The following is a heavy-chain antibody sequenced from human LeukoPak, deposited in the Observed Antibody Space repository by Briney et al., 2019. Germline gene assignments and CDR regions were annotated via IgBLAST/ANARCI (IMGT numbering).Heavy chain of an antibody. D-gene: IGHD6-19*01. CDR3: ARRQWLANYRNWYFDL. J-gene: IGHJ2*01. CDR2: IDPSDSYT. V-gene: IGHV5-10-1*01. CDR1: GYSFTSYW. Sequence: GESLRISCKGSGYSFTSYWISWVRQMPGKGLEWMGRIDPSDSYTNYSPSFQGHVTISADKSISTAYLQWSSLKASDTAMYYCARRQWLANYRNWYFDLWGRGTLVTVSP.